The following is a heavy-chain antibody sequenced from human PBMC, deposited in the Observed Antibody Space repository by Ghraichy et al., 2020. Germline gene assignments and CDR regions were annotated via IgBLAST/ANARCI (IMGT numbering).Heavy chain of an antibody. D-gene: IGHD3-22*01. CDR3: ARPRADSSGYQPHDAFNI. Sequence: GESLNISCKGSGYSFSTYWIGWVRQMPGKGLEWMGIIYPDDSDTRYSPPFQGQVTISAARSISTAYLQWSSVQASDTDIYYCARPRADSSGYQPHDAFNIWGKGTKVTVSS. V-gene: IGHV5-51*01. CDR2: IYPDDSDT. CDR1: GYSFSTYW. J-gene: IGHJ3*02.